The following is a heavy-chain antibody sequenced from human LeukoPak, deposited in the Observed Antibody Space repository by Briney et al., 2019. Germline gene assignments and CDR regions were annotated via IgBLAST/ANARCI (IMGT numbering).Heavy chain of an antibody. CDR3: LIDFWSGLPLLDY. CDR2: IRYDGSNK. Sequence: GGSLRLSCAASGFTFSSYGMHWVRQAPGKGLEWVAFIRYDGSNKYYADSVKGRFTISRDNSKNTLYLQMNSLRAEDTAVYYCLIDFWSGLPLLDYWGQGTLVTVSS. V-gene: IGHV3-30*02. D-gene: IGHD3-3*01. CDR1: GFTFSSYG. J-gene: IGHJ4*02.